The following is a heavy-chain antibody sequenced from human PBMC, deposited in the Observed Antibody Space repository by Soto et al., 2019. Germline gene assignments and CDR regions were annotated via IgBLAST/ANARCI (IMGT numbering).Heavy chain of an antibody. CDR3: ARLRRSGYTYYYYYMDV. J-gene: IGHJ6*03. CDR1: GGSISSYY. CDR2: IYYSGST. D-gene: IGHD3-3*01. V-gene: IGHV4-59*08. Sequence: SETLSLTCTVSGGSISSYYWSWIRQPPGKGLEWIGYIYYSGSTNYNPSLKSRVTISVDTSKNQFSLKLSSVTAADTAVYYCARLRRSGYTYYYYYMDVWGKGTTVTVSS.